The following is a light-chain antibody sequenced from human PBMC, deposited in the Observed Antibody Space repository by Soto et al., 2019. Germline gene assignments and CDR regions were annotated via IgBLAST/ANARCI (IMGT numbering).Light chain of an antibody. V-gene: IGKV3-11*01. Sequence: EIVLTQSPATLSLSPGERATLSCRASQSVNTYLAWYQQKPGQAPRILIYDASRRATSIPARFSGSGSGTDFTLTISSLEPEDFAVYYCQLRGKWPPPFGGGTKVEIK. J-gene: IGKJ4*01. CDR1: QSVNTY. CDR3: QLRGKWPPP. CDR2: DAS.